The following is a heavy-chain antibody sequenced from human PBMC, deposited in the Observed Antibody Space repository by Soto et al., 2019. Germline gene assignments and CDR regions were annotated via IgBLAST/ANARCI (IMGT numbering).Heavy chain of an antibody. CDR3: ARASVATSPYFDS. D-gene: IGHD5-12*01. V-gene: IGHV1-18*04. CDR2: INTYSGNT. J-gene: IGHJ4*02. Sequence: ASVKVSCKASGYTFTNYGISWVRQAPGQGLEWMGWINTYSGNTKYAQKFQGRVTMTTDTSTTTAYMELRSLRFDDTAVYFCARASVATSPYFDSWGQGTLVTVSS. CDR1: GYTFTNYG.